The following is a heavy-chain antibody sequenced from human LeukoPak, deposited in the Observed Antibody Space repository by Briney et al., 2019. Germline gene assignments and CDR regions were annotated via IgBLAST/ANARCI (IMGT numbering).Heavy chain of an antibody. V-gene: IGHV3-9*01. CDR3: AKGRVYYGMDV. CDR2: ISWNSGSI. CDR1: GFTFDDYA. J-gene: IGHJ6*02. Sequence: GGSLRLSCAASGFTFDDYAMHWVRHAPGKGLEWVSGISWNSGSIGYADSVKGRFTISRDNAKNSLYLQMNSLRAEDTALYYRAKGRVYYGMDVWGQGTTVTVSS.